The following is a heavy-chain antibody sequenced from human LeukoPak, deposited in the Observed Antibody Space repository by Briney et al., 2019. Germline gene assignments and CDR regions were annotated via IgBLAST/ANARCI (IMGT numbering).Heavy chain of an antibody. V-gene: IGHV3-53*01. Sequence: GGSLRLSCAASGFTVITNYMTWVRQAPGKGLEWVSVLYSDGDTKYADSVQGRFTISRDNSKNTLYLEMNSLSPDDTAVYYCARGVEPLAANTLAYWGQGTLVTVSS. D-gene: IGHD1-14*01. J-gene: IGHJ4*02. CDR2: LYSDGDT. CDR3: ARGVEPLAANTLAY. CDR1: GFTVITNY.